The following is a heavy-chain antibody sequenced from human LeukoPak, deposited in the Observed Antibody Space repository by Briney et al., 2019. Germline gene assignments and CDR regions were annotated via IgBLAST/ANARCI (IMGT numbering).Heavy chain of an antibody. CDR3: AREGGTGSYLDY. Sequence: SETLSLTCAVYGGSFSGYYWSWIRQPPGKGLEWIGEINHSGSTNYNPSLKSRVTISVDTSKNQFSMKLSSVTAADTAVYYCAREGGTGSYLDYWGQGTLVTVSS. V-gene: IGHV4-34*01. CDR1: GGSFSGYY. D-gene: IGHD6-19*01. J-gene: IGHJ4*02. CDR2: INHSGST.